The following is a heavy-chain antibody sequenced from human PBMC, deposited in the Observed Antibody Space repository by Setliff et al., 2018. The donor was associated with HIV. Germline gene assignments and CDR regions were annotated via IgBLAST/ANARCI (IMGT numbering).Heavy chain of an antibody. CDR3: AREHCSGGSCNGFDI. CDR1: GGSLSDYY. CDR2: IYTSGST. J-gene: IGHJ3*02. V-gene: IGHV4-4*09. D-gene: IGHD2-15*01. Sequence: SETLSLTCTVSGGSLSDYYRSWIRQPPGKGLEWIGYIYTSGSTNYNPSLKSRVTISVDTSKNQFSLKLRSVTAADTAMYYCAREHCSGGSCNGFDIWGQGTMVTVSS.